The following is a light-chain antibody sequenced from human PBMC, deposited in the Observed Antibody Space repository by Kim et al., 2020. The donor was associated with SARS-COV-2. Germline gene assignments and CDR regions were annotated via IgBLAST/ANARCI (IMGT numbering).Light chain of an antibody. V-gene: IGKV1-33*01. J-gene: IGKJ4*01. CDR3: QQYDSLVS. CDR1: QDINNY. Sequence: SASVGNRVTSTCQASQDINNYLNWYQYKPGKAPKLLIYEGSILQTGVPPRFSGSGSGTFFTFTINSLQTEDIATYFCQQYDSLVSFGGGTKVDIK. CDR2: EGS.